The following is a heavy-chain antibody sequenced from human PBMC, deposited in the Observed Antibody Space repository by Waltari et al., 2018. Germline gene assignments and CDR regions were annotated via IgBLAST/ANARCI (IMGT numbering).Heavy chain of an antibody. Sequence: EVQLLESGGGLVQPGGSLRLSCAASGFTFSSYAMSWVRQAPGKGLEWVSVIYSGGSTYYADYVKGRFTISRDNSKNTLYLQMNSLRAEDTAVYYCAKTSGVVKKGYFDYWGQGTLVTVSS. J-gene: IGHJ4*02. D-gene: IGHD3-3*01. CDR2: IYSGGST. V-gene: IGHV3-23*03. CDR1: GFTFSSYA. CDR3: AKTSGVVKKGYFDY.